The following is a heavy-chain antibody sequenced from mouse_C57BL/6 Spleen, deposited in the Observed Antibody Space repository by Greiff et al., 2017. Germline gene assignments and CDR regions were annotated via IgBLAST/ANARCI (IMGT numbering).Heavy chain of an antibody. D-gene: IGHD1-1*01. CDR1: GYTFTSYW. J-gene: IGHJ2*01. CDR2: IDPSDSYT. V-gene: IGHV1-69*01. CDR3: ARYGSSYVGNY. Sequence: VQLQQPGAELVMPGASVKLSCKASGYTFTSYWMHWVKQRPGQGLEWIGEIDPSDSYTNYNQKFKGKSTLTVDKSSSTAYMQLSSLTSEDSAVYYCARYGSSYVGNYWGQGTTLTVSS.